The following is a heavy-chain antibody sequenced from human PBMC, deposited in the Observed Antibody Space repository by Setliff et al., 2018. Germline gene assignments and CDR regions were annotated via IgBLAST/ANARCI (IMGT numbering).Heavy chain of an antibody. D-gene: IGHD3-3*01. CDR2: IIPIFGTA. Sequence: RASVNVSCKASGDTFSSSAISWVRQAPGQGLEWMGGIIPIFGTANYAQKFQGRVTITADESTSTAYMELSSLRSEDTAVYYCARAQSWSGGPYYFDNWGQGTLVTVSS. V-gene: IGHV1-69*13. CDR3: ARAQSWSGGPYYFDN. J-gene: IGHJ4*02. CDR1: GDTFSSSA.